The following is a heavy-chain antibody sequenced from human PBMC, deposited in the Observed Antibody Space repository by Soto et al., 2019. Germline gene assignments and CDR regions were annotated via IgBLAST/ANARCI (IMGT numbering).Heavy chain of an antibody. CDR2: IYPGDSDT. Sequence: GGSLKISFKGSGYSFTIYWIGLVRQMPGKVLEWMGIIYPGDSDTRYSRSFQGQVTISADKSISTAYLQSSSLKASDTDIYYCARHKVIYDSSGYYYSFDYWGQGTLVTVSS. CDR3: ARHKVIYDSSGYYYSFDY. D-gene: IGHD3-22*01. V-gene: IGHV5-51*01. CDR1: GYSFTIYW. J-gene: IGHJ4*02.